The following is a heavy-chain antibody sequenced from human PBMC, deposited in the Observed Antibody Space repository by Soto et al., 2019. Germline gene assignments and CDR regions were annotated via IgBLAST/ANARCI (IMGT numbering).Heavy chain of an antibody. J-gene: IGHJ4*02. CDR1: GFTFGNYW. V-gene: IGHV3-7*03. CDR2: IKRDGSEK. Sequence: EVQLVESGGGLVQPGGSLRLSCAASGFTFGNYWMSWVRQAPGKGLEWVANIKRDGSEKYYVDSVKGRFAISRENAKNTLYLQMNSLRADDTAVYYCASLEWESSGYADYWGQGTLVTVSS. CDR3: ASLEWESSGYADY. D-gene: IGHD3-3*01.